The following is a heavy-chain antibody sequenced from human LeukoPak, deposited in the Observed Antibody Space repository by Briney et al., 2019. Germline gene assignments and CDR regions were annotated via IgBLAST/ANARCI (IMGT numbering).Heavy chain of an antibody. CDR2: IYSGGNT. D-gene: IGHD6-19*01. V-gene: IGHV3-53*01. J-gene: IGHJ4*02. CDR3: ARCGSCWVFDY. CDR1: GFTVSSKY. Sequence: QPGGSLRLPCAASGFTVSSKYMSWVRQAPGKGLEWVSVIYSGGNTYYADSVKGRFTISRDNSKNTLYLQMNSLRAEDTAVYYCARCGSCWVFDYWGQGTLVTVSS.